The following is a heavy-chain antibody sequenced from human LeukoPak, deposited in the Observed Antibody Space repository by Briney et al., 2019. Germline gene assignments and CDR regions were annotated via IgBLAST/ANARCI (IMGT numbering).Heavy chain of an antibody. CDR3: ARDATFDI. CDR1: GYTFTSYS. CDR2: ISAYSGNT. V-gene: IGHV1-18*01. Sequence: EASVKVSCKASGYTFTSYSINWVRQAPGQGLEWMGWISAYSGNTNYVKKFQGRVTMTTDTSTNTAYMELRSLRSDDTAVYFCARDATFDIWGQGTMVTVSS. J-gene: IGHJ3*02.